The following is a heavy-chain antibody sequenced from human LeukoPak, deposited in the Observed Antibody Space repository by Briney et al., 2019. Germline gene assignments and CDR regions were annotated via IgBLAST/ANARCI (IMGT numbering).Heavy chain of an antibody. V-gene: IGHV3-9*03. D-gene: IGHD1-26*01. CDR2: ISWNSGSI. Sequence: GTSLRLSCAASGFTFDDYAMHWVRQAPGKGLEWVSGISWNSGSIGYADSVKGRFTISRDNAKNSLYLQMNSLRAEDMALYYCAKGFSGSHFYYFDYWGQGTLVTVSS. CDR1: GFTFDDYA. J-gene: IGHJ4*02. CDR3: AKGFSGSHFYYFDY.